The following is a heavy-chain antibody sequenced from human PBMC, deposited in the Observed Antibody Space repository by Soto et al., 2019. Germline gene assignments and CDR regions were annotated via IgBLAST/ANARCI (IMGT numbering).Heavy chain of an antibody. V-gene: IGHV3-23*01. D-gene: IGHD5-18*01. J-gene: IGHJ6*02. Sequence: EVRLLESGGGLVQPGGSLRVSCAASGFTFSSYAMSWVRQAPGKGLEWVSAISGSGGSTYYGDSVRARLPIPSDNSKHTLYLQINTLGAADKAVYYCGKAGGDSDGDYYYGMDVWGQGTTVTVSS. CDR2: ISGSGGST. CDR1: GFTFSSYA. CDR3: GKAGGDSDGDYYYGMDV.